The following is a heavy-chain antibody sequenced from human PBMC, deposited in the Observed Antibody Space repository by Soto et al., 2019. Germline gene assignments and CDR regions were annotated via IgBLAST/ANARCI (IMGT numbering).Heavy chain of an antibody. Sequence: PGGSLRLSCAATGFTVSSNYMSWVRQAPGKGLEWVSVIYSGGSTYYADSVKGRFTISRDNFKNTLYLQMNSLRAEDTAVYYCARATSRDGYGRYFDYWGQGTLVTVYS. CDR1: GFTVSSNY. D-gene: IGHD5-12*01. CDR2: IYSGGST. V-gene: IGHV3-53*01. J-gene: IGHJ4*02. CDR3: ARATSRDGYGRYFDY.